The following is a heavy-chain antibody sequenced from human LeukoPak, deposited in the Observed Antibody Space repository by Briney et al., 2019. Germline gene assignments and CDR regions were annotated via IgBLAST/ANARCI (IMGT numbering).Heavy chain of an antibody. V-gene: IGHV3-7*01. D-gene: IGHD4-17*01. J-gene: IGHJ4*02. CDR2: IKQDGSEK. CDR1: GFTFTGFW. Sequence: GGSLRLSCAASGFTFTGFWMGWVRQAPGKGLEWVAHIKQDGSEKYYVESVKGRFTISRDNARNLVFLQMSSLRAEDTAMYYCAGGNFGDYDWGQGTLVTVSS. CDR3: AGGNFGDYD.